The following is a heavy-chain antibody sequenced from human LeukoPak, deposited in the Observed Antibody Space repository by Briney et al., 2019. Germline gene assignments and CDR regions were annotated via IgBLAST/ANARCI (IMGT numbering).Heavy chain of an antibody. D-gene: IGHD6-13*01. V-gene: IGHV3-30*18. CDR3: AKARAAAGAYFDY. CDR1: GFTFSSYG. Sequence: PGGSLRLSCAASGFTFSSYGMHWVRQAPGKGLEWVAVISYDGSNKYYADSVKGRFTISRDNSKNTLYLQMNSLRAEDTAVYYCAKARAAAGAYFDYWGQGTLVTVSS. J-gene: IGHJ4*02. CDR2: ISYDGSNK.